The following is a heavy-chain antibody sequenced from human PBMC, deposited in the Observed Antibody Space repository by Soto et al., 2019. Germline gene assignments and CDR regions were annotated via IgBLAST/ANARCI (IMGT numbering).Heavy chain of an antibody. V-gene: IGHV4-39*07. CDR1: GGSISSSSYY. CDR3: AREGRYYDSSGYYSYFDY. Sequence: SETLSLTCTVSGGSISSSSYYWGWIRQPPGKGLEWIGSIYYSGSTYYNPSLKSRVTISVDTSKNQFSLKLSSVTAADTAVYYCAREGRYYDSSGYYSYFDYWGQGTLVTVSS. CDR2: IYYSGST. D-gene: IGHD3-22*01. J-gene: IGHJ4*02.